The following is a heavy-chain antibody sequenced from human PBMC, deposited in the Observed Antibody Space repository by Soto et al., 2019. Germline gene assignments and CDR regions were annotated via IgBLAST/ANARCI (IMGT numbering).Heavy chain of an antibody. CDR3: ARGGVSTRTFDY. CDR1: GYNFAGYW. D-gene: IGHD3-3*01. Sequence: GESLKISCKGSGYNFAGYWIAWVRQMPGKGLGLMGIIYPSDSDTRYRPSFQAQVTISAXXXXXSXYXQXXXLRAXDTAMYYCARGGVSTRTFDYWGQGTPVTVSS. CDR2: IYPSDSDT. J-gene: IGHJ4*02. V-gene: IGHV5-51*01.